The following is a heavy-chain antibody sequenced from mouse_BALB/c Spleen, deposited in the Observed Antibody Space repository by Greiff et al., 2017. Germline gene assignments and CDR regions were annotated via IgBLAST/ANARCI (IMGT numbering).Heavy chain of an antibody. D-gene: IGHD2-3*01. J-gene: IGHJ3*01. Sequence: VQGVESGPGLVQPSQSLSITCTVSGFSLTSYGVHWVRQSPGKGLEWLGVIWSGGSTDYNAAFISRLSISKDNSKSQVFFKMNSLQANDTAIYYCARNRGYDGYYVGFAYWGQGTLVTVSA. V-gene: IGHV2-2*02. CDR3: ARNRGYDGYYVGFAY. CDR1: GFSLTSYG. CDR2: IWSGGST.